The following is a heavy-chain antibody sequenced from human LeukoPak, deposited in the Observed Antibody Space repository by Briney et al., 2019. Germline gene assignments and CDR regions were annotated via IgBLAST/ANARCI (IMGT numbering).Heavy chain of an antibody. CDR3: AKGSPYGDYAIDY. V-gene: IGHV3-7*03. CDR2: IKQDGSKK. CDR1: GFPFSSYW. D-gene: IGHD4-17*01. Sequence: GGSLRLSCVASGFPFSSYWMTWVRQAPGKGLEWVANIKQDGSKKSYVDSVKGRFTISRDNAKNTLYLQMNSLRAEDTAVYYCAKGSPYGDYAIDYWGQGALVTVSS. J-gene: IGHJ4*02.